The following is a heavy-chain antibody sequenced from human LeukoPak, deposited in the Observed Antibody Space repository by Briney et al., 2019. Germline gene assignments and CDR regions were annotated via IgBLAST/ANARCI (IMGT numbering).Heavy chain of an antibody. J-gene: IGHJ4*02. V-gene: IGHV4-34*01. D-gene: IGHD6-13*01. CDR2: IDHSGTT. CDR3: GRTLPRRTTAAAAHLDS. Sequence: PSETLSLTCAVYGVSFSGYYWSWIRQPPGKGLQWIGEIDHSGTTNCNPSLKSRVTMSVDTSKNQFSLMLTSVTAADTAVYYCGRTLPRRTTAAAAHLDSWGQGTLVTVSS. CDR1: GVSFSGYY.